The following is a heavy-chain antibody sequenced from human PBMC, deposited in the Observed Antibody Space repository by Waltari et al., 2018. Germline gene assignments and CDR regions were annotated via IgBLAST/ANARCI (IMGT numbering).Heavy chain of an antibody. J-gene: IGHJ5*02. CDR3: ARERYYDFWSGYLFGP. CDR2: IYTSGST. Sequence: QVQLQESGPGLVKPSETLSLTCTVHGGSIRGYYSSWFRQPAGKGLWWIGRIYTSGSTNYNPSLKSRVTMSVDTSKKQFSLKLSSVTAADTAVYYCARERYYDFWSGYLFGPWGQGTLVTVSS. V-gene: IGHV4-4*07. D-gene: IGHD3-3*01. CDR1: GGSIRGYY.